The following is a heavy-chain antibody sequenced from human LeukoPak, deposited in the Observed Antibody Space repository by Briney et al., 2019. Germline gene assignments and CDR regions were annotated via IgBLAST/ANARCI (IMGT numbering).Heavy chain of an antibody. Sequence: GGSLRLSCAASGFTFSSSWMHWVCQAPEKGLEWVADIKCDGSEKYYVDSVKGRLTISRDNAKNSLYLQVNSLRAEDMAVYYCARGPWASGTQITSLDLWGRGTLVTVSS. CDR3: ARGPWASGTQITSLDL. J-gene: IGHJ2*01. V-gene: IGHV3-52*01. CDR2: IKCDGSEK. D-gene: IGHD3-10*01. CDR1: GFTFSSSW.